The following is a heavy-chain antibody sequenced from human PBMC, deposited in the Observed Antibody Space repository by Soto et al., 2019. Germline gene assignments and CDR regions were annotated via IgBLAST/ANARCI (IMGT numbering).Heavy chain of an antibody. CDR2: IWYDGSNK. V-gene: IGHV3-33*01. D-gene: IGHD2-15*01. CDR3: ARELGYCSGGSCSGDYYYYYYMDV. Sequence: QVQLVESGGGVVQPGRSLRLSCAASGFTFSSYGMHRVRQAPGKGLEWVAVIWYDGSNKYYADSVKGRFTISRDNSKNTLYLQMNSLRAEDTAVYYCARELGYCSGGSCSGDYYYYYYMDVWGKGTTVTVSS. CDR1: GFTFSSYG. J-gene: IGHJ6*03.